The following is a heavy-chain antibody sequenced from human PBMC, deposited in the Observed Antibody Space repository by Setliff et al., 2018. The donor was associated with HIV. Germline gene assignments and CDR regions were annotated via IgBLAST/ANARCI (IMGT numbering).Heavy chain of an antibody. D-gene: IGHD6-19*01. CDR3: SRDDVAGQWLLDY. CDR1: GFSFSNSE. J-gene: IGHJ4*02. CDR2: IDPTGTII. V-gene: IGHV3-48*03. Sequence: PGGSLRLSCVASGFSFSNSEMNWIRQAPGKGLEYVSYIDPTGTIIHYADSVKGRFIISRDNAKNSLYLQMNSLRAEDTAVYYCSRDDVAGQWLLDYWGQGALVTVSS.